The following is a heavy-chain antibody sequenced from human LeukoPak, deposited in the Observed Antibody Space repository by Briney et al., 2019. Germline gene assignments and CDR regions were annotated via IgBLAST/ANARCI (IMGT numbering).Heavy chain of an antibody. D-gene: IGHD6-6*01. CDR2: IDPSDSYT. V-gene: IGHV5-10-1*04. CDR1: GYRFTNYW. Sequence: GESLKISCKGSGYRFTNYWISWVRQMPGKGLEWMGRIDPSDSYTDYSPSFQGQVTISADKSISTAYLQWSSLKASDTAMYYCASSARPDPYYYYGMDVWGQGTTVTVSS. J-gene: IGHJ6*02. CDR3: ASSARPDPYYYYGMDV.